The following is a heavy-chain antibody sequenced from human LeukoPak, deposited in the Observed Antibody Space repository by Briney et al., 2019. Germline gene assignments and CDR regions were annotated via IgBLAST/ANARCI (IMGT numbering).Heavy chain of an antibody. Sequence: SETLSLTCTVSGGSISSYYWSWIRQPAGKGLEWIGRIYTSGSTNYNPSLKSRVTMSVDTSRNQFSLKLSSVTAADTAVYYCAKFMDGITVVRSRYMDVWGKGTTVTISS. CDR3: AKFMDGITVVRSRYMDV. V-gene: IGHV4-4*07. CDR2: IYTSGST. CDR1: GGSISSYY. J-gene: IGHJ6*03. D-gene: IGHD3-10*01.